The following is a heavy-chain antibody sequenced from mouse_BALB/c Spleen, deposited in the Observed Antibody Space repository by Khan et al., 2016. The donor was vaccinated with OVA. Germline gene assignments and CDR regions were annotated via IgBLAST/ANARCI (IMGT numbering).Heavy chain of an antibody. CDR2: VDPFSGGT. V-gene: IGHV1S135*01. CDR3: TRYGYVGWVTY. CDR1: GYSFTTYY. Sequence: VQLQQSGPELMKPGASVKISCKASGYSFTTYYLHWVLQSHGKSLEWIGYVDPFSGGTTYTQKFKGKVTLTVDKSSRTAYMHLSNLTSEDSAGYDCTRYGYVGWVTYWGQGTLVTVSA. J-gene: IGHJ3*01. D-gene: IGHD2-2*01.